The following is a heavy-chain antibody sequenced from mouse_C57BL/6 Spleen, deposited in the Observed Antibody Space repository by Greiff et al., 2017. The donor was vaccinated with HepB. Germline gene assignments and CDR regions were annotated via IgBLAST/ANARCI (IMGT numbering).Heavy chain of an antibody. CDR1: GYTFTDYY. CDR3: ARDGNPPIGYAMDY. Sequence: EVQLQQSGPELVKPGASVKISCKASGYTFTDYYMNWVKQSHGKSLEWIGDINPNNGGTSYNQKFKGKATLTVDKSSSTAYMELRSLTSEDSAVYYCARDGNPPIGYAMDYWGQGTSVTVSS. J-gene: IGHJ4*01. V-gene: IGHV1-26*01. CDR2: INPNNGGT. D-gene: IGHD2-1*01.